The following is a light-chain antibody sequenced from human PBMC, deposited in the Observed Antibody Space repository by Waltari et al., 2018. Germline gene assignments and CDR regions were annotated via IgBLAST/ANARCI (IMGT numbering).Light chain of an antibody. CDR2: GSS. CDR3: QSYDTSLSVV. CDR1: GPNIGAGYD. Sequence: QSVLTQPPSVSGAPGQRVTISCTGSGPNIGAGYDVHWYQQLPRAAPKLPIYGSSTRPLGVPDRFFGSTSGTSASLAITGLQAEDEADYYCQSYDTSLSVVFGGGTKLTVL. V-gene: IGLV1-40*01. J-gene: IGLJ3*02.